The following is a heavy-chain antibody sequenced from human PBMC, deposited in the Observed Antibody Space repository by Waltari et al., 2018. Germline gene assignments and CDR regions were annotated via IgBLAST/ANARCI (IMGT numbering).Heavy chain of an antibody. Sequence: QVQLQESGPGLVKPSETLSLTCAVSGYSISSGYYWGWIRQPPGKGLEWIGSIYHSGSTYYNPSLKSRVTRAVDTSKNQFSLKLSSVTAADTAVYYCAMRPVRSGILDYWGQGTLVTVSS. V-gene: IGHV4-38-2*01. CDR1: GYSISSGYY. CDR3: AMRPVRSGILDY. D-gene: IGHD1-26*01. J-gene: IGHJ4*02. CDR2: IYHSGST.